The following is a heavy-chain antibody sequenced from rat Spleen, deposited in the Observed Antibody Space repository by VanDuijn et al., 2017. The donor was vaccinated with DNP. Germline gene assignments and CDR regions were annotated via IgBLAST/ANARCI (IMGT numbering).Heavy chain of an antibody. J-gene: IGHJ2*01. CDR1: GFTFSNYD. CDR2: ISPSGGST. Sequence: EVQVVESGGGLVQPGRSLKVSCAVSGFTFSNYDMAWVRQAPTKGLEWVASISPSGGSTYYRDSVKGRFTVSRDIAKSSLYLQMNSLKSEDTATYYCARHEGGTTHYFDYWGQGVMVTVSS. V-gene: IGHV5-25*01. CDR3: ARHEGGTTHYFDY. D-gene: IGHD1-5*01.